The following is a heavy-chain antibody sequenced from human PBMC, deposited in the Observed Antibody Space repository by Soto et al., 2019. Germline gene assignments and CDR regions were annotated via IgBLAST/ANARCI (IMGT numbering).Heavy chain of an antibody. CDR1: GGSISSGGYY. V-gene: IGHV4-30-4*01. Sequence: QVQLQESGPGLVKPSQTLSLTRTVSGGSISSGGYYWSWIRQPPGKGLEWIAYISYSWNTYYNPSLKSRISISADTCKNQFSLELKSVTVADTAVYYCGTVRASWYVDYWGQGTLVTVSS. CDR3: GTVRASWYVDY. J-gene: IGHJ4*02. CDR2: ISYSWNT. D-gene: IGHD2-2*01.